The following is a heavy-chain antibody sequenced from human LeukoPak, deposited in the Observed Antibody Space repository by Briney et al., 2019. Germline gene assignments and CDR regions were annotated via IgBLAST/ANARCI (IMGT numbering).Heavy chain of an antibody. V-gene: IGHV1-69*13. CDR3: ARGKEWLPYGDY. CDR2: IIPIFGTA. Sequence: ASVKVSCQASGGTFISYAISWVRQAAGQGLEWMGGIIPIFGTANYAQKLQGRVTITADESTSTAYMELSSLRSEDTAVYYCARGKEWLPYGDYWGQGTLVTVSS. J-gene: IGHJ4*02. CDR1: GGTFISYA. D-gene: IGHD6-19*01.